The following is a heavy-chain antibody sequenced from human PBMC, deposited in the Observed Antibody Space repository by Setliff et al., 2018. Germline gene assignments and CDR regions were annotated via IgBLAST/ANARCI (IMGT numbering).Heavy chain of an antibody. CDR2: IKQDGSDK. V-gene: IGHV3-7*01. CDR1: GFIFVTYW. D-gene: IGHD4-17*01. Sequence: LRLSCAASGFIFVTYWMSWVRQAPGKGLEWVANIKQDGSDKYYVDPVKGRFTISRDNAKNSLYLQMNSLRAEDTAVYYCARLRKDYGDYYYFDYWGQGTPVTVSS. CDR3: ARLRKDYGDYYYFDY. J-gene: IGHJ4*02.